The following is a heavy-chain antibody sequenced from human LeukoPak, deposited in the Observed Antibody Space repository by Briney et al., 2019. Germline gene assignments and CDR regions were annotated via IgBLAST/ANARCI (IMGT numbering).Heavy chain of an antibody. CDR3: ARQYYDSSQYAFDI. CDR1: GYTFTGYY. Sequence: KVSCKASGYTFTGYYMHWVRQMPGKGLEWMGIIYPGDSDTRYSPSFQGQVTISADKSISTAYLQWSSLKASDTAMYYCARQYYDSSQYAFDIWGQGTMVTVSS. V-gene: IGHV5-51*01. CDR2: IYPGDSDT. D-gene: IGHD3-22*01. J-gene: IGHJ3*02.